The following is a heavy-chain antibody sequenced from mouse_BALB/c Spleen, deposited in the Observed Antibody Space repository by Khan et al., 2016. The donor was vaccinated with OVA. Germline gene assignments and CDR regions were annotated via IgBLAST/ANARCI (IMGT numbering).Heavy chain of an antibody. J-gene: IGHJ4*01. CDR1: GYSITSNYA. CDR3: ARQNYYGYAIDY. Sequence: EVQLQESGPGLVKPSQSLSLTCTVTGYSITSNYAWNWIRQFPGNRLEWMGYISYSGSTGYNPSLKSRIPMTRDTSKNQFFLQLNSVTTEDTATXYCARQNYYGYAIDYSAPGTSVTVSS. CDR2: ISYSGST. V-gene: IGHV3-2*02. D-gene: IGHD1-1*01.